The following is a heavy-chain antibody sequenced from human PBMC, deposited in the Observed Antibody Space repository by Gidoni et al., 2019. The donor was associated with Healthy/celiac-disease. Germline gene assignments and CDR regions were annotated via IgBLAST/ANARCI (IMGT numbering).Heavy chain of an antibody. J-gene: IGHJ5*02. CDR1: GFTFSSYG. CDR2: IRYDGSNK. Sequence: QVQLVESGGGVVQPGGSLRLSCAASGFTFSSYGMHWVRQAPGKGLEWVAFIRYDGSNKYYADSVKGRFTISRDNSKNTLYLQMNSLRAEDTAVYYCANDGVVITMIVAGGNWFDPWGQGTLVTVSS. CDR3: ANDGVVITMIVAGGNWFDP. D-gene: IGHD3-22*01. V-gene: IGHV3-30*02.